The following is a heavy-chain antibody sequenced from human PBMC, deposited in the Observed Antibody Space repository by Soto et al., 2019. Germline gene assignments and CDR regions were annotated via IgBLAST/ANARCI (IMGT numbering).Heavy chain of an antibody. D-gene: IGHD1-7*01. V-gene: IGHV4-31*03. CDR1: GASISSGGYY. J-gene: IGHJ6*03. Sequence: SETLSLTCTVSGASISSGGYYWSWIRQHPGKGLEWIGYIYYSGNTYYNPSLKSRVSISVDTSKNQFSLKLNSETAADTAVYYCAGTTSHQWYYMDVWGKGTTVTVSS. CDR3: AGTTSHQWYYMDV. CDR2: IYYSGNT.